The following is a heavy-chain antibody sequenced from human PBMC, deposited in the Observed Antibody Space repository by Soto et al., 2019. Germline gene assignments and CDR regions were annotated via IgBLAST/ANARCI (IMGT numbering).Heavy chain of an antibody. Sequence: QSLTCTVSGGSISSSSYCWGWIWQPPGQELEWIGYIYHSGGTYYNPSLKSRVTISVDRSKNQLSLKLSSVTAADTALYYCARVPDYWGQGTLVTVSS. CDR2: IYHSGGT. V-gene: IGHV4-30-2*01. CDR1: GGSISSSSYC. CDR3: ARVPDY. J-gene: IGHJ4*02.